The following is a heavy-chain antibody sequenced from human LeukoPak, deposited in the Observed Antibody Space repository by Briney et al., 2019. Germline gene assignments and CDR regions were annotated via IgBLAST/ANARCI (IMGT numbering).Heavy chain of an antibody. J-gene: IGHJ4*02. D-gene: IGHD5-18*01. CDR2: IYYSGST. CDR1: GGSISSSSYY. CDR3: ARSQWIQLWLVGGFDY. Sequence: SETLSLTCTVSGGSISSSSYYWGWIRQPPGKGLEWIGSIYYSGSTYYNPSLKSRVTISVDTSKNQFSLKLSSVTAADTAVYYCARSQWIQLWLVGGFDYWGQGTLVTVSS. V-gene: IGHV4-39*01.